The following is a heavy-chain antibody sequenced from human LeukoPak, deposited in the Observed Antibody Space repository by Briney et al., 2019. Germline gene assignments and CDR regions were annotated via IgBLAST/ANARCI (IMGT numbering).Heavy chain of an antibody. V-gene: IGHV3-21*01. CDR1: GFTFSSYS. CDR2: ISSSSSYI. CDR3: ARGPFGVVIKPPDY. Sequence: PGGSLRLSCAASGFTFSSYSMNWVRQAPGKGLEWVSSISSSSSYIYYADSVKGRFTISRDNVKNSLYLQMNSLRAEDTAVYYCARGPFGVVIKPPDYWGQGTLVTVSS. J-gene: IGHJ4*02. D-gene: IGHD3-3*01.